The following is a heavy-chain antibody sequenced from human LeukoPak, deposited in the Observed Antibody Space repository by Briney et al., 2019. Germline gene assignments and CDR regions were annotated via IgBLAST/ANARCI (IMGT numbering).Heavy chain of an antibody. CDR3: AVSLTEYRYGLDF. Sequence: ASVKVSCKASGYTFTSYDINWVRQATGQGLEWMGLMNPNSGNTGYALKFQGRVTITRNTSISTAYMELSSLRSEDTAVYYCAVSLTEYRYGLDFGGQGTLVSVFS. CDR1: GYTFTSYD. J-gene: IGHJ4*02. V-gene: IGHV1-8*03. D-gene: IGHD5-18*01. CDR2: MNPNSGNT.